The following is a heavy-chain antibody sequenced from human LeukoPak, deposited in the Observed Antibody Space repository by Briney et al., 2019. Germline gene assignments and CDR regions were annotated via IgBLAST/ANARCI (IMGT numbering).Heavy chain of an antibody. J-gene: IGHJ3*01. V-gene: IGHV3-7*03. D-gene: IGHD6-6*01. CDR3: ARSSYSSSSSV. CDR2: INSDGSEG. CDR1: GFTFSGFW. Sequence: GGSLRLSCAVSGFTFSGFWMSWSRQAPGKGLEWVASINSDGSEGYYADVVKGRFTISRDNAKNSLYLQINSLRAEDTTVYYCARSSYSSSSSVWGQGTMVTVSS.